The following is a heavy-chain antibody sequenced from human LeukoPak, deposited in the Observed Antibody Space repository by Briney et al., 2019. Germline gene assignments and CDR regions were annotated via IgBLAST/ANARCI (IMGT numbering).Heavy chain of an antibody. CDR3: ARGFIAAAVGLSDY. J-gene: IGHJ4*02. CDR1: GFTLRSIP. Sequence: GGSLRLSCAASGFTLRSIPMAWARQAQGKGLEGSQAISGSGGSTYYADSVKGRFTISRDNSKNTLYLQMNSLRAEDTAVYYCARGFIAAAVGLSDYWGQGTLVTVSS. CDR2: ISGSGGST. D-gene: IGHD6-13*01. V-gene: IGHV3-23*01.